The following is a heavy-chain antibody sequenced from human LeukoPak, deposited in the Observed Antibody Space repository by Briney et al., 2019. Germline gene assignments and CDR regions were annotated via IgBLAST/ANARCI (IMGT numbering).Heavy chain of an antibody. CDR2: TSYDGSNK. V-gene: IGHV3-30*18. Sequence: PGRSLRLSCAASGFTFSSYGMHWVRQAPGKGLEWVAVTSYDGSNKYYADSVKGRFTISRDNSKNTLYLQMNSLRAEDTAVYYCAKGKATAPYYYYYGMDVWGQGTTVTVSS. CDR3: AKGKATAPYYYYYGMDV. D-gene: IGHD2-21*02. CDR1: GFTFSSYG. J-gene: IGHJ6*02.